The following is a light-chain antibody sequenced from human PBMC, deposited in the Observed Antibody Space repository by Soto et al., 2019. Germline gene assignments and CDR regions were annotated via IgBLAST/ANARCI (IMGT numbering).Light chain of an antibody. CDR1: QSISSY. CDR2: AAS. V-gene: IGKV1-39*01. J-gene: IGKJ3*01. CDR3: QQSYSSPLN. Sequence: DIQMTQSPSSLSASVGDRDTIACRASQSISSYLNWYQQKPGKAPKLLIYAASSLQSGVPSRFSGSGSGTDFTLTISSLQPEDFATYYCQQSYSSPLNFGPGTKVDIK.